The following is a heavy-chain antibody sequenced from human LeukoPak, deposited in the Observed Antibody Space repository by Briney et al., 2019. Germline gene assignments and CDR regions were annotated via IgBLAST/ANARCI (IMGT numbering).Heavy chain of an antibody. D-gene: IGHD3-22*01. Sequence: SETLSLTCAVYGGSFSGYFWSWIRQPPGKGLEWIGEINHSGSTNYNPSLKSRVTISVDTSKNQFSLKLSSVTAADTAVYYCARDGFYDSSGYYYNWVFDYWGQGTLVTVSS. CDR2: INHSGST. J-gene: IGHJ4*02. CDR3: ARDGFYDSSGYYYNWVFDY. CDR1: GGSFSGYF. V-gene: IGHV4-34*01.